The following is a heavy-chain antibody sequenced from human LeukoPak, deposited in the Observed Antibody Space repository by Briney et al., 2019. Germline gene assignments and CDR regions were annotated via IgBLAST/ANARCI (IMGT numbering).Heavy chain of an antibody. CDR1: GFTFSSYA. D-gene: IGHD5-18*01. Sequence: PGGSLRLSCAASGFTFSSYAMSWVRQAPGKGLEWVSSINNSGGSTYYADSVKGRFAISRDNSKNTLYLQMNSLRAEDTAVYHCAKPDTAMARFDYWGQGTLVTVSS. CDR2: INNSGGST. CDR3: AKPDTAMARFDY. V-gene: IGHV3-23*01. J-gene: IGHJ4*02.